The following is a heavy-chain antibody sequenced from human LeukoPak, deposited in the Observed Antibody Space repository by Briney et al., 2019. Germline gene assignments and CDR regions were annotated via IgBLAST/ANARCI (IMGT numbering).Heavy chain of an antibody. CDR1: GYTFTSYG. V-gene: IGHV1-46*01. CDR3: ARDRVATIGLDY. D-gene: IGHD5-12*01. J-gene: IGHJ4*02. CDR2: INPSGGST. Sequence: ASVKVSCKASGYTFTSYGISWVRQAPGQGLEWMGIINPSGGSTSYAQKFQGRVTMTRDTSTSTVYMELSSLRSEDTAVYYCARDRVATIGLDYWGQGTLVTVSS.